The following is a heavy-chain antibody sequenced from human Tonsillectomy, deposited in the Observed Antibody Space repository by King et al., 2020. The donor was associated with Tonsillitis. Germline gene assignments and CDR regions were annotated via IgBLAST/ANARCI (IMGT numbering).Heavy chain of an antibody. J-gene: IGHJ6*02. CDR3: ARDAQYGANALTYHYYGMDV. Sequence: VQLVESGAGVWKPGASVKISCKASGYAFSSYYIHWVRQAPGQGLEWVGIINPNGGSTSYPQKFRGRVTKTRDTSTSTVYMELSSLTSEDTAVYYCARDAQYGANALTYHYYGMDVWGQGTTVTVSS. CDR2: INPNGGST. D-gene: IGHD4-17*01. CDR1: GYAFSSYY. V-gene: IGHV1-46*01.